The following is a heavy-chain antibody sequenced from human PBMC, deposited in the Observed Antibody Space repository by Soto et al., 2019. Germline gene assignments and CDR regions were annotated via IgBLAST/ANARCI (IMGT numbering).Heavy chain of an antibody. CDR3: ATLRPELVVVITTGGFDP. Sequence: ASVKVSCKASGYTFTSYAMHWVRQAPGQRLEWMGWINAGNGNTKYSQKFQGRVTITRDTSASTAYMELRSLRSEDTAVHYCATLRPELVVVITTGGFDPWGQGTLVTVSS. CDR1: GYTFTSYA. CDR2: INAGNGNT. V-gene: IGHV1-3*01. D-gene: IGHD3-22*01. J-gene: IGHJ5*02.